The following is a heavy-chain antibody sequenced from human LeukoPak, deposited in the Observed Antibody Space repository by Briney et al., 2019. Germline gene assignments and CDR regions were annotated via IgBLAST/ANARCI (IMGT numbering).Heavy chain of an antibody. J-gene: IGHJ4*02. CDR1: GFTFSSYA. D-gene: IGHD3-22*01. Sequence: GGSLRLSCAASGFTFSSYAMSWVRQAPGKGLEWVGRIKSKADGGISDYAEPVKGRFTFSRDDSKNTLYLLMNGLKTEDTAVYYGTTTYHYDSSPGSFNYWGQGTLVTVPS. CDR2: IKSKADGGIS. CDR3: TTTYHYDSSPGSFNY. V-gene: IGHV3-15*01.